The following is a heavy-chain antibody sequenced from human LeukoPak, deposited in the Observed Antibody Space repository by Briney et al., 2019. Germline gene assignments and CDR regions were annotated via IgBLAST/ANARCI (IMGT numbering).Heavy chain of an antibody. D-gene: IGHD3-3*01. CDR3: VRGGGNFDY. J-gene: IGHJ4*02. CDR1: GFTFSSFW. CDR2: IKQDGSEK. V-gene: IGHV3-7*04. Sequence: GGSLRLSCAASGFTFSSFWMSWVRQAPWKGLEWVANIKQDGSEKYYVDSVKGRFTISRDNAKNSLYLQMNSLRVEDTAVYYCVRGGGNFDYWGQGTLVTVSS.